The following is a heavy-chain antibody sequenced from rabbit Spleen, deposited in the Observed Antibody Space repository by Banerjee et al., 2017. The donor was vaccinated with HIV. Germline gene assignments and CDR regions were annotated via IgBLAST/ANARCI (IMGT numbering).Heavy chain of an antibody. CDR3: ARGYITSGTYYFNL. D-gene: IGHD1-1*01. Sequence: QEQLEESGGDLVKPEGSLTLTCTASGFSFSSSYYMCWVRQAPGKGLEWIACIYTGSNGSTSYASWAKGRFTISKTSSTTVTLQMTSLTAAATATYFCARGYITSGTYYFNLWGPGTLVTVS. CDR1: GFSFSSSYY. CDR2: IYTGSNGST. J-gene: IGHJ4*01. V-gene: IGHV1S45*01.